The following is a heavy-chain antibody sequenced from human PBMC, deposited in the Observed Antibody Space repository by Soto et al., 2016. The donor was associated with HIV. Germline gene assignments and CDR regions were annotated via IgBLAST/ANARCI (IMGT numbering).Heavy chain of an antibody. J-gene: IGHJ4*02. D-gene: IGHD6-19*01. V-gene: IGHV1-18*01. CDR3: ATGYSSGWYVY. CDR1: GYTFSTFD. Sequence: HVQLVQSGAEVKKPGASVKVSCKASGYTFSTFDISWVRQAPGQGLEWMGWISAYNGNTNYAQKLQGRVTMTTDTSTSTAYMELRSLRSDDTAVYYCATGYSSGWYVYWGQGTLVTVSS. CDR2: ISAYNGNT.